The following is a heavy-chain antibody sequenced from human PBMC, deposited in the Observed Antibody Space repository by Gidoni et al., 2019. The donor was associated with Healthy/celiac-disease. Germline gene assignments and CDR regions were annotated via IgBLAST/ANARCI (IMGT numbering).Heavy chain of an antibody. CDR1: GFTFSSYS. J-gene: IGHJ3*02. D-gene: IGHD5-18*01. CDR3: ARANAMVSAFDI. V-gene: IGHV3-21*01. Sequence: EVQLVESGGGLVKPGGSLRLSCAASGFTFSSYSMNWVRQAPGKGLEWVSSISSSSSYIYYADSVKGRFTSSRDNAKNSLYLQMNSLRAEDTAVYYCARANAMVSAFDIWGQGTMVTVSS. CDR2: ISSSSSYI.